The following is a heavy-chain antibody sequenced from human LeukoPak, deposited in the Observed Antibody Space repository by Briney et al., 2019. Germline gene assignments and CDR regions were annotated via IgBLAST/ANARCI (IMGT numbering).Heavy chain of an antibody. D-gene: IGHD6-13*01. V-gene: IGHV3-33*01. Sequence: GGSLRLSCGASGFTFSSYGMNWVRQAPGKGLEWAAVIWNDGSNKYYADSVKGRFTISRDNSKNTVYLEMNSLRVEDTAVYYCARLGSSWSFDYWGQGTLVTVSS. J-gene: IGHJ4*02. CDR2: IWNDGSNK. CDR3: ARLGSSWSFDY. CDR1: GFTFSSYG.